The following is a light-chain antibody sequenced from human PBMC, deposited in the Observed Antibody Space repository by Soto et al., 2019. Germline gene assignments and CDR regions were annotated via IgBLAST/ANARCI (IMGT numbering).Light chain of an antibody. CDR1: QSLLHSNGETY. CDR2: QVS. V-gene: IGKV2D-29*01. CDR3: MESMQLPLT. J-gene: IGKJ4*01. Sequence: DIVMTQTPLSLSVTLGQPASISCKSSQSLLHSNGETYLYWYLQKPGQPLQPLIYQVSNRFSGVXDXXSGSGSGTDFTLKISPVEAEDVGVYPCMESMQLPLTFGGGTEVEIK.